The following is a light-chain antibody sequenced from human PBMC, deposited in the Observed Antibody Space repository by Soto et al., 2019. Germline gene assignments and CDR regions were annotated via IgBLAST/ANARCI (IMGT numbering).Light chain of an antibody. Sequence: EIVLTQSPGTLSSSPGERATLSCRASQSVSTNYLAWYQQKPGQAPRLLIYGASSRATGIADRFSGSGSGTDFTLTISRLEPEDFAVYYCQQYGRSPRTFGQGTKVEIK. J-gene: IGKJ1*01. V-gene: IGKV3-20*01. CDR1: QSVSTNY. CDR2: GAS. CDR3: QQYGRSPRT.